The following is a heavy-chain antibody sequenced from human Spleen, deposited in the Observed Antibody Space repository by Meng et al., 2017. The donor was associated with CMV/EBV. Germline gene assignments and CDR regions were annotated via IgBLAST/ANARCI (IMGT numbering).Heavy chain of an antibody. Sequence: QVKLQQSGPGLVKPSQTLSLTCTVSGGSISSGDYYWSWIRQPPGKGLEWIGYIYYSGSTYYNPSLKRRVTISVDTSKNQFSLKLSSVTAADTAVYYCARPRAGQTGWFDPWGQGTLVTVSS. V-gene: IGHV4-30-4*08. CDR3: ARPRAGQTGWFDP. CDR2: IYYSGST. CDR1: GGSISSGDYY. J-gene: IGHJ5*02. D-gene: IGHD3-10*01.